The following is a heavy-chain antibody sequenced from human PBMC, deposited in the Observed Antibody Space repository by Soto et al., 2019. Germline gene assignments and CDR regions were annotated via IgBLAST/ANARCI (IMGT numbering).Heavy chain of an antibody. CDR3: ASRGSGSYYGN. V-gene: IGHV3-23*01. D-gene: IGHD1-26*01. CDR2: TSGSGGST. J-gene: IGHJ4*02. CDR1: GFTFSSYA. Sequence: EVQLLESGGGLVQPGGSLRLSCAASGFTFSSYAMRWVRQAPEKGLEWFASTSGSGGSTYYADSVKGRFTISRDNSKSTLYLEMNSLRAEDTAVYYGASRGSGSYYGNWGQGNLVSVSS.